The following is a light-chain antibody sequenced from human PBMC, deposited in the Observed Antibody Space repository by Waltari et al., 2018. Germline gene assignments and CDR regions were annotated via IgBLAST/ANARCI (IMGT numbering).Light chain of an antibody. CDR1: GSNIGFYT. J-gene: IGLJ3*02. CDR3: SAWDDSLNGWV. CDR2: GSI. Sequence: QSVLTQPPSASGTPGQRVTISCSGSGSNIGFYTLNGYQQLPATAPKLRIYGSIHRPSGVPDRFSGSWSGTSASLAISGLQSEDEADYYCSAWDDSLNGWVFGGGTKVTAL. V-gene: IGLV1-44*01.